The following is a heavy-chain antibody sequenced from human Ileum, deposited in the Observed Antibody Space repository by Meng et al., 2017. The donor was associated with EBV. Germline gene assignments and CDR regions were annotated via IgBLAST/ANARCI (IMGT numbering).Heavy chain of an antibody. CDR1: GFAFSNAW. CDR2: IKSATVGGTT. D-gene: IGHD6-13*01. Sequence: EAALVGVGGGLGKPGGTRRLSCAASGFAFSNAWMSWVRQAPGKGLEWVARIKSATVGGTTDYAAAVKGRLTISRDDSKNMVFLQMNSLKTEDTAVYYCVSSWADPWGQGTLVTVSS. CDR3: VSSWADP. J-gene: IGHJ5*02. V-gene: IGHV3-15*01.